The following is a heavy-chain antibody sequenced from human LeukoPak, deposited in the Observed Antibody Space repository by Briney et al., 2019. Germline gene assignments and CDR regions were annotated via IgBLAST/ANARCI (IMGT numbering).Heavy chain of an antibody. D-gene: IGHD6-19*01. Sequence: GGSLRLSCAASGFTFSHYYMSWVRQAPGKGLEWVSSIGISKTKMFYADSVKGRFTISRDNAKNSLYLQMNSLRAEDTAVYYCARGYSSGFDYWGQGTLVTVSS. V-gene: IGHV3-11*01. CDR1: GFTFSHYY. CDR2: IGISKTKM. J-gene: IGHJ4*02. CDR3: ARGYSSGFDY.